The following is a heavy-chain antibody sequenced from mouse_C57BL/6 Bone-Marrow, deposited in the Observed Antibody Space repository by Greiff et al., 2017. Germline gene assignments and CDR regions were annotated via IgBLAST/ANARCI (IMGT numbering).Heavy chain of an antibody. J-gene: IGHJ1*03. D-gene: IGHD2-4*01. CDR2: ISYDGSN. CDR3: ARGRYYYDRYFDV. Sequence: EVKLEESGPGLVKPSQSLSLTCSVTGYSITSGYYWNWIRQFPGNKLEWMGYISYDGSNNYNPSLKNRISITRDTSKNQFFLKLNSVTTEDTATYYCARGRYYYDRYFDVWGTGTTVTVSS. V-gene: IGHV3-6*01. CDR1: GYSITSGYY.